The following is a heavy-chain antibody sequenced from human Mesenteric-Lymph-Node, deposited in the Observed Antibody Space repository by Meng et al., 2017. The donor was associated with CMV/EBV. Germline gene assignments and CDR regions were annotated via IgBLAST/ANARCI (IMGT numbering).Heavy chain of an antibody. CDR3: AREGGIAAALLDY. CDR2: MNPNSGNT. Sequence: ASVKVSCKASGGTFSSYAISWVRQAPGQGLEWMGWMNPNSGNTGYAQKFQGRVTITRNTSISTAYMELSSLRSEDTAVYYCAREGGIAAALLDYWGQGTLVTVSS. J-gene: IGHJ4*02. CDR1: GGTFSSYA. V-gene: IGHV1-8*03. D-gene: IGHD6-13*01.